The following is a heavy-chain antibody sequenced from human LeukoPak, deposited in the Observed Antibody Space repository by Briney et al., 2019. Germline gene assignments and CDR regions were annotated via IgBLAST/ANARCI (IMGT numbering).Heavy chain of an antibody. V-gene: IGHV1-8*01. CDR1: GYTFTSYD. CDR2: MNPNSGNT. Sequence: ASVKVSCKASGYTFTSYDINWVRQATGQGLEWMGWMNPNSGNTGYAQKFQGRVTMTRNTSISTAYMELSSLRSEDTAVYYCARYYYDSSGSYYYGMDVWGQGTTVTVSS. D-gene: IGHD3-22*01. CDR3: ARYYYDSSGSYYYGMDV. J-gene: IGHJ6*02.